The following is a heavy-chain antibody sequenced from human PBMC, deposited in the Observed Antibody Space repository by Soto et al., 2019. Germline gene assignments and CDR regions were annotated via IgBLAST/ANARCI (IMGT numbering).Heavy chain of an antibody. V-gene: IGHV1-58*02. D-gene: IGHD2-2*01. J-gene: IGHJ6*03. CDR3: AADRGYCSSPSGPKHHIYYSYMDV. Sequence: SVKVSCKASGFTFTSSAMQWVRQARGQRLEWIGWIVVGSGNTNYAQKFQERVTITRDMSTSTAYMELSSLRSEDTAVYYCAADRGYCSSPSGPKHHIYYSYMDVAGKGTRVTVP. CDR2: IVVGSGNT. CDR1: GFTFTSSA.